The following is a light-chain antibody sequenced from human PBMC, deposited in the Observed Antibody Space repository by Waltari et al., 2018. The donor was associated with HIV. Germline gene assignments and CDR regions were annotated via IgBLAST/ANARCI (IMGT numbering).Light chain of an antibody. CDR2: EVT. CDR3: TSYKTGGTIL. J-gene: IGLJ2*01. CDR1: TNAIGTTNY. V-gene: IGLV2-14*01. Sequence: QSALTQPASVSGSPGQSITISCTGITNAIGTTNYVSWYQQHPGKAPTLLIYEVTSRPLGVSHRFSGSKSDTTASLTISELQPEDESHYYCTSYKTGGTILFGGGT.